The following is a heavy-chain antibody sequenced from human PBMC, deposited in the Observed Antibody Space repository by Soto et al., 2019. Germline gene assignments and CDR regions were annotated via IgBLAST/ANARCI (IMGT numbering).Heavy chain of an antibody. D-gene: IGHD3-16*01. Sequence: QVQLVQSGAEVKKPGASVKVSCKTSGYSFSSYGINWVRQAPGLGFEWMGRVSTYNDETNYAQNFQGRVTMTTDTSTSIAYMELRSLRSADTAVYYCARDSGGSYVRGDYWGKGTLVSVSS. CDR1: GYSFSSYG. CDR2: VSTYNDET. J-gene: IGHJ4*02. V-gene: IGHV1-18*01. CDR3: ARDSGGSYVRGDY.